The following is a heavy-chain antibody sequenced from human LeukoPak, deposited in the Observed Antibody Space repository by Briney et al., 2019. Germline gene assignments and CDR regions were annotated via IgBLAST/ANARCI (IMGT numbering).Heavy chain of an antibody. CDR1: GGSISDYH. D-gene: IGHD1-26*01. V-gene: IGHV4-4*07. J-gene: IGHJ4*02. Sequence: PSETLSLTCTVSGGSISDYHWSWIRQPAGKGLEWIGCILNSGDTNYNPSLRSRVTISVDRSKSHFSLNLNSVTAADTAVYYCGTSEVGSSSYDFWGQGTLVTVSS. CDR3: GTSEVGSSSYDF. CDR2: ILNSGDT.